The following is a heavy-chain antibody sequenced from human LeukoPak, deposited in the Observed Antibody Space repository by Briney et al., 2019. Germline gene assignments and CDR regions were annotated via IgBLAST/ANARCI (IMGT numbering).Heavy chain of an antibody. Sequence: SETLSLTCAVYGGSLSGYYWSWVRHPPGKGLEWIGEINHRGSTNYNPCLKSRVTISVDTSKNQFSLKLSSVTAADTAVYYCARVSYYYDSSGYRLYYYGMDVWGQGTTVTVSS. D-gene: IGHD3-22*01. J-gene: IGHJ6*02. V-gene: IGHV4-34*01. CDR3: ARVSYYYDSSGYRLYYYGMDV. CDR1: GGSLSGYY. CDR2: INHRGST.